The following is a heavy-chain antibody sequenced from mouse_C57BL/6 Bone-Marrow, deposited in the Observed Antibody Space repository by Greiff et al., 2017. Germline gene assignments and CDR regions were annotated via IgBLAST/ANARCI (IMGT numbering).Heavy chain of an antibody. CDR3: ARLMGVAC. Sequence: EVNVVESGGGLVKPGGSLKLSCAASGFTFSDYGMHWVRQAPEKGLEWVAYISSGSSTIYYADTVKGRYTISRDHSKNTLFLQMTSLRSEDTAMYYCARLMGVACWGQGTTLTVSS. D-gene: IGHD1-1*02. V-gene: IGHV5-17*01. CDR2: ISSGSSTI. CDR1: GFTFSDYG. J-gene: IGHJ2*01.